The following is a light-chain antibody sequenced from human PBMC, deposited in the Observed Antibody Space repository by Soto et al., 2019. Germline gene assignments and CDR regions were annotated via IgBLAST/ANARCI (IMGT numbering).Light chain of an antibody. J-gene: IGLJ1*01. CDR1: SSNIGSSY. CDR3: AAWDDSLNGRV. Sequence: VLTQPPSASGTPGQRVTISCSGSSSNIGSSYVNWYQQLPGTAPKLLIYTNNQRPSGVPDRFSGSKSGTSASLAISGLQSEDEADYYCAAWDDSLNGRVFGTGTKVTVL. CDR2: TNN. V-gene: IGLV1-44*01.